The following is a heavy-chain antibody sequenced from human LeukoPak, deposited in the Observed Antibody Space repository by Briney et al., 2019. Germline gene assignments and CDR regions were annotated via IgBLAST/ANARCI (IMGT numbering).Heavy chain of an antibody. J-gene: IGHJ4*02. CDR2: IYSDGST. Sequence: PGGSLRLSCAASELTVSNNCMTWVRQAPGKGLEWVSFIYSDGSTYYANSVRGRFTISRDNSKNTLFLQMNSLRAEDTAVYYCARRAGIYSHPYDYWGQGTLVTVAS. D-gene: IGHD1-14*01. CDR1: ELTVSNNC. CDR3: ARRAGIYSHPYDY. V-gene: IGHV3-53*01.